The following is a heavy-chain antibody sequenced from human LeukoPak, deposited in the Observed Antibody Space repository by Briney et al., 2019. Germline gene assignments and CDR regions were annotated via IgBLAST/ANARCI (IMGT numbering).Heavy chain of an antibody. J-gene: IGHJ5*02. D-gene: IGHD1-26*01. CDR1: GGSISSSSYY. Sequence: SETLSLTCTVSGGSISSSSYYWGWIRQPPGKGLEWIGYIYYSGSTNYNPSLKSRVTISVDTSKNQFSLKLSSVTAADTAIYYCARANSPRCELLGWFDPWGQGTLVTVSS. V-gene: IGHV4-61*05. CDR3: ARANSPRCELLGWFDP. CDR2: IYYSGST.